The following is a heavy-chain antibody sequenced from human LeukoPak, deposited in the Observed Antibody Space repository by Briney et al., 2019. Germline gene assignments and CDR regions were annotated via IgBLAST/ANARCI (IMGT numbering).Heavy chain of an antibody. CDR1: GYSFTSYW. V-gene: IGHV5-51*01. CDR2: IYPGDSGT. CDR3: ARAGYCGGDCYDYFDY. Sequence: GESLQISCKGSGYSFTSYWIGWVRQMPGKGLEWMGIIYPGDSGTRYSPSFQGQVTISADKSISTAYLQWSSLKASDTAMYYCARAGYCGGDCYDYFDYWGQGTLVTVSS. J-gene: IGHJ4*02. D-gene: IGHD2-21*02.